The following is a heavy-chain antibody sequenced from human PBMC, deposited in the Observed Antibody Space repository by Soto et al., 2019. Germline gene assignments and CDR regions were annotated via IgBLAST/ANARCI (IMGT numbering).Heavy chain of an antibody. J-gene: IGHJ6*02. Sequence: PGGSLRLSCAASGFTFSSYGMHWVRQAPGKGLEWVAVISYDGSNKYYADSVKGRFTISRDNSKNTLYLQMNSLRAEDTAVYYCAKDPRGYCSSTSCPATKNYYYYGMDVWGQGTTVTVSS. CDR2: ISYDGSNK. V-gene: IGHV3-30*18. CDR1: GFTFSSYG. D-gene: IGHD2-2*01. CDR3: AKDPRGYCSSTSCPATKNYYYYGMDV.